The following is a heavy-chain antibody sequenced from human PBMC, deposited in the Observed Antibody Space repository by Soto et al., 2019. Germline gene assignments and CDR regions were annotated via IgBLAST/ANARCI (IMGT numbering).Heavy chain of an antibody. CDR2: NGNAGDT. V-gene: IGHV3-13*01. CDR1: GFTFSSYD. CDR3: GRGRYYGLDY. J-gene: IGHJ4*02. Sequence: GVSLRLSCAASGFTFSSYDMHWVRQATGKGLEWVSGNGNAGDTYYPGSVKGRFTISRENAKNSLYLQMNSLRAGDTAVYYCGRGRYYGLDYWGQGILVTVSS. D-gene: IGHD3-10*01.